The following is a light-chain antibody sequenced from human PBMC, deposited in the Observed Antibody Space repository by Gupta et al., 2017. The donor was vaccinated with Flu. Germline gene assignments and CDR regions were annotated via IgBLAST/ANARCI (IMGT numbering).Light chain of an antibody. CDR3: QVWDSSSVVV. Sequence: PGKNTMTTCWGNSGGSKIVHCYQQNAAQPLLLVVYDDSDRAAGLPGRFSGSNAGNTATLTIRGAEAGEEADYYCQVWDSSSVVVFGGGTKLTVL. CDR1: SGGSKI. J-gene: IGLJ2*01. V-gene: IGLV3-21*03. CDR2: DDS.